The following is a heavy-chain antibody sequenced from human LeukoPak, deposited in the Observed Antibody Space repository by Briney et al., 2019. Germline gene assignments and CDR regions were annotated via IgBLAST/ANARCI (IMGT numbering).Heavy chain of an antibody. CDR1: SGFS. CDR2: INGRGDDT. CDR3: AKGHRESSSFFDS. V-gene: IGHV3-23*01. Sequence: PGGSLRLSCAAFSGFSMSWVRQAPGQRLEWGSAINGRGDDTYYPDSVKGRFTISRDNSNNTLYLQMNSLRADDTAVYYCAKGHRESSSFFDSWGQGIPVTVSS. J-gene: IGHJ4*02.